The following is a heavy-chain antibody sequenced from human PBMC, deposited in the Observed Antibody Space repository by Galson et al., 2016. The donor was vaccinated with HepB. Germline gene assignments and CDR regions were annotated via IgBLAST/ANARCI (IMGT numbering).Heavy chain of an antibody. CDR2: ITGTTFAT. CDR3: AREPVRLDDLLTGPPKNPDY. J-gene: IGHJ4*02. Sequence: SLRLSCAASGFRFSTYAMTWVRQAPGKGLEWVSGITGTTFATYYADSVRGRFTISRDNSNHMLYLHMNSLRAEDTAVYYCAREPVRLDDLLTGPPKNPDYGGQGTLVTVSS. D-gene: IGHD3-9*01. V-gene: IGHV3-23*01. CDR1: GFRFSTYA.